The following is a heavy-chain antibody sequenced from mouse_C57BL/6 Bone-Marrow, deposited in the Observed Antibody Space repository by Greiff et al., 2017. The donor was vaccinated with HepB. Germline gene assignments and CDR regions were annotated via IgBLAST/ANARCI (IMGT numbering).Heavy chain of an antibody. CDR1: GSTFTGYW. J-gene: IGHJ3*01. D-gene: IGHD2-1*01. V-gene: IGHV1-9*01. CDR2: ILPGSGST. Sequence: VQLQQSGAELMKPGASVKLSCKATGSTFTGYWIEWVKQRPGHGLEWIGEILPGSGSTNYNEKFTGKATFTADTSSNTAYMQLISLATEDSAIYYCARLIYYGNYTPFAYWGQGTLVTVSA. CDR3: ARLIYYGNYTPFAY.